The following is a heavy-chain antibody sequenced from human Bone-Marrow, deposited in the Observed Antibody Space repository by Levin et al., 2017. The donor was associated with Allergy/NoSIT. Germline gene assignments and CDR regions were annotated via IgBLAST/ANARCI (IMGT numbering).Heavy chain of an antibody. CDR3: ARDGTGGNFPPDY. V-gene: IGHV4-59*01. CDR1: GGSISSYY. Sequence: SETLSLTCTVSGGSISSYYWSWIRQPPGKGLEWIGYIYYSGSTNYNPSLKSRVTISVDTSKNQFSLKLSSVTAADTAVYYCARDGTGGNFPPDYWGQGTLVTVSS. J-gene: IGHJ4*02. CDR2: IYYSGST. D-gene: IGHD4-23*01.